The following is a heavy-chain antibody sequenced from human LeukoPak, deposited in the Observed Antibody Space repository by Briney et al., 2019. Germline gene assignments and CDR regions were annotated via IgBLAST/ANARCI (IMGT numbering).Heavy chain of an antibody. CDR2: IYSTGKN. CDR3: VRRDTGWNYFDY. V-gene: IGHV4-4*08. J-gene: IGHJ4*02. CDR1: GGYINSHY. D-gene: IGHD6-19*01. Sequence: PSETLSLTCAVSGGYINSHYWGWIRQPPGKGLQWIGDIYSTGKNNYNPSLKSRVTISLDTSKSHLSLNLTSVLAADTAIYYCVRRDTGWNYFDYWGQGILVTVSS.